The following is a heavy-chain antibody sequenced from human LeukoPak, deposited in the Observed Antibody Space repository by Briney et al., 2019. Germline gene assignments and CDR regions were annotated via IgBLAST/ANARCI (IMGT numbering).Heavy chain of an antibody. J-gene: IGHJ4*02. D-gene: IGHD2-15*01. V-gene: IGHV4-39*01. CDR3: ARLRCSGGSCYFHY. CDR1: GGSISSSSYY. Sequence: PSETLSLTCTVSGGSISSSSYYWGWHRQPPGMGLEWIVSIYYSGSTYYNPFLRRRIIISVDTAKNQFSLKLSSVTAADTAVYYCARLRCSGGSCYFHYWGQGPLVSVSS. CDR2: IYYSGST.